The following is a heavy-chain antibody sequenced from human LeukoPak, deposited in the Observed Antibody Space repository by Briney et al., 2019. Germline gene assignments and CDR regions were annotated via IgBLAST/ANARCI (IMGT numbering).Heavy chain of an antibody. Sequence: PGGSLRLSCAASGFTFNNYWMSWVRQAPGKGLEWVTNIKGDGSEKYYADSVKGRFTISRDNSKNTLYLQMNSLRAEDTAVYYCARDPMATTELRDWGQGTLVTVSS. CDR3: ARDPMATTELRD. CDR1: GFTFNNYW. V-gene: IGHV3-7*01. D-gene: IGHD1-7*01. J-gene: IGHJ4*02. CDR2: IKGDGSEK.